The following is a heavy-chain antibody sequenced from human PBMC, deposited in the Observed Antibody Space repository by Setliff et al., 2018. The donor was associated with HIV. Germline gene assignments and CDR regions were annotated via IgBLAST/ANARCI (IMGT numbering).Heavy chain of an antibody. D-gene: IGHD3-10*01. CDR2: IYHSGST. V-gene: IGHV4-4*02. J-gene: IGHJ5*02. CDR3: ARLHTDYGSWFFDH. CDR1: GVSISDNNY. Sequence: SETLSLTCDVSGVSISDNNYWNWVRQPPGKGLEWIGEIYHSGSTNYNPSLKSRVTISIDMSKKRFSLKLTSVTAADTAVYYCARLHTDYGSWFFDHWGQGILVTSPQ.